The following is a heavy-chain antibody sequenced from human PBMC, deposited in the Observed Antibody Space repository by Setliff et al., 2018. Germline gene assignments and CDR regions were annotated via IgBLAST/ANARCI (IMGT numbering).Heavy chain of an antibody. CDR3: ARSDHLVVDGFDV. V-gene: IGHV1-2*04. D-gene: IGHD3-16*01. CDR2: INPKTGGT. Sequence: ASVKVSCKTSGYAFTDNYIHWVRQAPGQGLEWMGWINPKTGGTNMAQKFQGWVSMTRDTSITTAYMELSRLTSDDMAVYFCARSDHLVVDGFDVWGQGTMVTVSS. J-gene: IGHJ3*01. CDR1: GYAFTDNY.